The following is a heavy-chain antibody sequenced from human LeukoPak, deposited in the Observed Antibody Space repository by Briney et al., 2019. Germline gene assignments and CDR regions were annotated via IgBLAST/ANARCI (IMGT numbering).Heavy chain of an antibody. CDR3: ARHLWLSGNDY. CDR2: ISGSGGST. Sequence: GGSLRLSCAASGFTFSNYGMNWVRQAPGKGLEWVSGISGSGGSTYSADSVKGRFIISRDNSKNMLYLQMNNLRAEDTAVYYCARHLWLSGNDYWGQGTLVTVSS. J-gene: IGHJ4*02. CDR1: GFTFSNYG. V-gene: IGHV3-23*01. D-gene: IGHD5-18*01.